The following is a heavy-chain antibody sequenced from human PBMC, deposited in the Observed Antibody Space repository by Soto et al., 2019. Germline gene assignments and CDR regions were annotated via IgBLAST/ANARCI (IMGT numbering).Heavy chain of an antibody. D-gene: IGHD1-20*01. CDR2: VDYRGTA. Sequence: SETLSLTCTVSSGSISVTNVFWGWVRQPPGKGLEWIGNVDYRGTAYFSPSLATRVTFHVDTSKNQFSLTLYSVTAADTAVYYCARITGRHLDYWGQGXLVTVYS. J-gene: IGHJ4*02. V-gene: IGHV4-39*01. CDR1: SGSISVTNVF. CDR3: ARITGRHLDY.